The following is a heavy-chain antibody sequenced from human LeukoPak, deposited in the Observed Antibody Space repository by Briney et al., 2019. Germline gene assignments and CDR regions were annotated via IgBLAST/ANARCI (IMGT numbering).Heavy chain of an antibody. CDR1: GFTFTSYA. Sequence: QTGGSLRLSCAASGFTFTSYAMSWVRQAPGKGLEWVSAISGSGGSTYYADSVKGRFTISRDNSKNTLYLQMNSLRAEDTAVYYCAKERWLATFTFDYWGQGTLVTVSS. J-gene: IGHJ4*02. CDR2: ISGSGGST. CDR3: AKERWLATFTFDY. V-gene: IGHV3-23*01. D-gene: IGHD6-19*01.